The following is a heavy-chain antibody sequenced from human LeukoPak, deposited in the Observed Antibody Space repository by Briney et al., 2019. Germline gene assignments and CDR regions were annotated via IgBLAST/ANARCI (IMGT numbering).Heavy chain of an antibody. V-gene: IGHV4-34*01. CDR3: ARILYSNNIDY. CDR2: INHSGST. Sequence: SETLSLTCAVYGGSFSAYYWSWIRQPPGKGLEWIGEINHSGSTNYNPSLKSRVTISVDTSNNQFSLKLTSVTAADTAVYYCARILYSNNIDYWGQGTLVTVSS. CDR1: GGSFSAYY. D-gene: IGHD2/OR15-2a*01. J-gene: IGHJ4*02.